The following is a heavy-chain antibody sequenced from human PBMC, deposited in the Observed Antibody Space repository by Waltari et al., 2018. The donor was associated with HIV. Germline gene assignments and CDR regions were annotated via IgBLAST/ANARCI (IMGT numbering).Heavy chain of an antibody. CDR3: ARVSMRRGMESPIDY. CDR2: IYYSGST. V-gene: IGHV4-59*01. Sequence: QVQLQESGPGLVKPSETLSLTCTVSGGSISSYYWSWIRQPPGKGLEWIGYIYYSGSTNYNPSLKRRVTISVDTSKNQFSLKLSSVTAADTAVYYCARVSMRRGMESPIDYWGQGTLVTVSS. J-gene: IGHJ4*02. D-gene: IGHD3-3*01. CDR1: GGSISSYY.